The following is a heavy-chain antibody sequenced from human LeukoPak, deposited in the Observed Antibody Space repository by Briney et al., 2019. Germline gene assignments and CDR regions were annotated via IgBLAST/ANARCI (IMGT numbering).Heavy chain of an antibody. CDR1: GFTFSSYG. J-gene: IGHJ6*03. V-gene: IGHV3-48*04. D-gene: IGHD3-10*01. CDR2: ISSSGSTI. CDR3: TPITMVRGKPPYYYYYMDV. Sequence: GGSLRLSCAASGFTFSSYGMHWVRQAPGKGLEWVSYISSSGSTIYYADSVKGRFTISRDNAKRSLYLQMNSLRAEDTAVYYCTPITMVRGKPPYYYYYMDVWGKGTTVTISS.